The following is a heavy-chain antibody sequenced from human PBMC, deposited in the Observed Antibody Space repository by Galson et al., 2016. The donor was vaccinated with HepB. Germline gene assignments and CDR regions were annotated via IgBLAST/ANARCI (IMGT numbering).Heavy chain of an antibody. J-gene: IGHJ4*02. CDR3: AKGQVLRYFDWLTEPFDY. CDR1: GYIFTTYA. D-gene: IGHD3-9*01. V-gene: IGHV1-3*01. Sequence: SVKVSCKASGYIFTTYALHWVRQAPGQRLEWLGWINPDNGNTKYSQKFQGRVTITRDTSASAAYMELSSLRSEDTAVYYCAKGQVLRYFDWLTEPFDYWGPGTLVTVSS. CDR2: INPDNGNT.